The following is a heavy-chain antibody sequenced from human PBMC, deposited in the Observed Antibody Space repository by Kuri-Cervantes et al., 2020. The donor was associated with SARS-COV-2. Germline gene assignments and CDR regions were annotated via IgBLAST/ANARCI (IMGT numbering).Heavy chain of an antibody. J-gene: IGHJ6*02. CDR3: AREGLRGSMDV. CDR2: IKEDGSEK. Sequence: GGSRRLSCAPSGLTFSGFWMSWVRQAPGRGLECVANIKEDGSEKYYVDSVKGRFTISRDNAKNSLYLQMNSLRPEDTAVYYCAREGLRGSMDVWGQGSTVTVSS. CDR1: GLTFSGFW. V-gene: IGHV3-7*01.